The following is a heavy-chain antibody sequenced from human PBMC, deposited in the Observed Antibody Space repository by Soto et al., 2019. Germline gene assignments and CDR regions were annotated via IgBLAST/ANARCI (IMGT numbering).Heavy chain of an antibody. CDR2: VNPSGGHT. Sequence: QVQLVQSGAEVKKPGASVKVSCKASGDTFTDYYIHWVRQAPGQGLEWMGTVNPSGGHTTYAQHFLGRMTXTXXXAXXTLYMGLTSLTSEDTAVYYCARGGHVVVVTAALDYWGQGTLVTVSS. V-gene: IGHV1-46*01. J-gene: IGHJ4*02. CDR1: GDTFTDYY. CDR3: ARGGHVVVVTAALDY. D-gene: IGHD2-21*02.